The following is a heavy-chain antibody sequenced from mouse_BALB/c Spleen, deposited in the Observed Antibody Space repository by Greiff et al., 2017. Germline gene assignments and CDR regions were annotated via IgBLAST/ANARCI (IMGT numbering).Heavy chain of an antibody. D-gene: IGHD2-4*01. Sequence: VQLQESGPGLVAPSQSLSITCTVSGFSLTSYGVHWVRQPPGKGLEWLGVIWAGGSTNYNSALMSRLSISKDNSKSQVFLKMNSLQTDDTAMYYCASTMTGYAMDYWGQGTSVTVSS. CDR2: IWAGGST. J-gene: IGHJ4*01. V-gene: IGHV2-9*02. CDR3: ASTMTGYAMDY. CDR1: GFSLTSYG.